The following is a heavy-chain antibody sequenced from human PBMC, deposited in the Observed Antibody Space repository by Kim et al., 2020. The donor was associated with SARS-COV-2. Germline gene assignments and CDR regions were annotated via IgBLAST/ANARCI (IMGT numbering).Heavy chain of an antibody. CDR2: ISYDGSNK. J-gene: IGHJ6*03. CDR1: GFTFSSYA. Sequence: GGSLRLSCAASGFTFSSYAMHWVRQAPGKGLEWVAAISYDGSNKYYADSVKGRFTISRDNSKNTLYLQMNSLRAEDTAVYYCARPRPENDEARRYYYYYMDDWGKGSRVTVSS. D-gene: IGHD1-1*01. CDR3: ARPRPENDEARRYYYYYMDD. V-gene: IGHV3-30-3*01.